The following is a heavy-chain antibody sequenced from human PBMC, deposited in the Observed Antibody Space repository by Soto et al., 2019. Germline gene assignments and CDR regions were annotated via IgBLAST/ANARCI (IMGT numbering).Heavy chain of an antibody. CDR1: GFSLSTRGVG. CDR2: LYWDDDK. CDR3: AHRPRGYSYYVDY. D-gene: IGHD5-18*01. J-gene: IGHJ4*02. Sequence: QITLKESGPTLVKPTQTLTLTCTFSGFSLSTRGVGVGWIRQPPGKALEWLALLYWDDDKGYSPSLKSRPTITKDTSKNQVVLTVTNMDPVDTATYYCAHRPRGYSYYVDYWGQGTLVTVSS. V-gene: IGHV2-5*02.